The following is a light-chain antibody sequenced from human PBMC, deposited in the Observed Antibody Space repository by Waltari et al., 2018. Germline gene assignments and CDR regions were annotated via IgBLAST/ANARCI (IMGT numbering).Light chain of an antibody. CDR2: DVT. CDR3: SSYTSDTTLI. V-gene: IGLV2-14*01. CDR1: SGDVGRYNY. Sequence: QSALTQPASVSGSPGQSITITCTGTSGDVGRYNYFSWFQQHPGKAPKLMIYDVTKRPSGISDRFSGSKSGNTASLTISGLQADDEADYYCSSYTSDTTLIFGGGTELTVL. J-gene: IGLJ2*01.